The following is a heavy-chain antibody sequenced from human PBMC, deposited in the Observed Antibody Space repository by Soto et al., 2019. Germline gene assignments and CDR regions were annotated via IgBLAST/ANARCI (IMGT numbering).Heavy chain of an antibody. V-gene: IGHV4-34*01. CDR3: ARGQLPPYYYGSGYNWFDP. Sequence: QVQLQQWGAGLLKPSETLSLTCAVYGGSFCGYYWSWIRQPPGKGLEWIGEINHSGSTNYNPSLKSRVTISVDTSKNQFSLKLSSVTAADTAVYYCARGQLPPYYYGSGYNWFDPWGQGTLVTVSS. CDR2: INHSGST. CDR1: GGSFCGYY. J-gene: IGHJ5*02. D-gene: IGHD3-10*01.